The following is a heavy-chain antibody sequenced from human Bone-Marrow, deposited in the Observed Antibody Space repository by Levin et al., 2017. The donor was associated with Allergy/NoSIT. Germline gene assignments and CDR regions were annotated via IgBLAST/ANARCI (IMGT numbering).Heavy chain of an antibody. D-gene: IGHD3-3*01. CDR1: GFTFSSYA. CDR2: ISYDGSNK. CDR3: ARVYEPYDFWSGYYTYYYYYYMDV. Sequence: PGGSLRLSCAASGFTFSSYAMHWVRQAPGKGLEWVAVISYDGSNKYYADSVKGRFTISRDNSKNTLYLQMNSLRAEDTAVYYCARVYEPYDFWSGYYTYYYYYYMDVWGKGTTVTVSS. V-gene: IGHV3-30-3*01. J-gene: IGHJ6*03.